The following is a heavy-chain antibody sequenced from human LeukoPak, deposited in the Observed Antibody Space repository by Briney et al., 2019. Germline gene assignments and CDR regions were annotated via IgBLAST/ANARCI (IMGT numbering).Heavy chain of an antibody. CDR2: ISDDGTYT. J-gene: IGHJ4*02. V-gene: IGHV3-74*03. Sequence: PGGSLRLSCAASGFSFSRHWMRWVRQAPGKGLVWVSRISDDGTYTANVDSVEGRFSTSRDNVGNTLYLHMNGLRVEDTAMYYCASFGIAWGSAYWGQGTLVIVSS. CDR1: GFSFSRHW. CDR3: ASFGIAWGSAY. D-gene: IGHD7-27*01.